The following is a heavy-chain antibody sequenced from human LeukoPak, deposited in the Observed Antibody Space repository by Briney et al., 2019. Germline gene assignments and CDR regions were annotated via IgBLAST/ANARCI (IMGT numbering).Heavy chain of an antibody. D-gene: IGHD6-13*01. CDR2: ISGSGGST. Sequence: GGTLRLSCAASGFTFSSYGMSWVRQAPGKGLEWVSAISGSGGSTYYADSVKGRFTISRDNSKNTLYLQMNSLRAEDTAVYYCAKDPSTIAAAGTFDYWGQGTLVTVSS. CDR3: AKDPSTIAAAGTFDY. J-gene: IGHJ4*02. CDR1: GFTFSSYG. V-gene: IGHV3-23*01.